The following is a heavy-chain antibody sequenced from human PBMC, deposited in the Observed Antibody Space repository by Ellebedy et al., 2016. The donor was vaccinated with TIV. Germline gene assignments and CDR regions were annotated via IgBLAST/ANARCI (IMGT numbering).Heavy chain of an antibody. CDR3: ARGVLLWFGELSHAFDI. CDR2: IYYSGST. V-gene: IGHV4-59*01. J-gene: IGHJ3*02. Sequence: ESLKISCTVSGGSISSYYWSWIRQPPGKGLEWIGYIYYSGSTNYNPSLKSRVTISVDTSKNQFSLKLSSVTAADTAVYYCARGVLLWFGELSHAFDIWGQGTMVTVSS. D-gene: IGHD3-10*01. CDR1: GGSISSYY.